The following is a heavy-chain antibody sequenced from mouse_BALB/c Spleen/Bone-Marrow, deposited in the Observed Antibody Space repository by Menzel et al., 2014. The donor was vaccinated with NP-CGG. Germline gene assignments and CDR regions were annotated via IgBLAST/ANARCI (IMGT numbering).Heavy chain of an antibody. D-gene: IGHD2-1*01. CDR2: ISSGSSTI. CDR3: ARGGNFAWFAY. J-gene: IGHJ3*01. Sequence: EVNLVESGGGLVQPGGSRKLSCAASGFTFSSFGMHWVRQAPEKGLEWVAYISSGSSTIYYADTVKGRFTISRDNPKNTLFPQMTSLRSEDTAMYYCARGGNFAWFAYWGQGTLVTVSA. V-gene: IGHV5-17*02. CDR1: GFTFSSFG.